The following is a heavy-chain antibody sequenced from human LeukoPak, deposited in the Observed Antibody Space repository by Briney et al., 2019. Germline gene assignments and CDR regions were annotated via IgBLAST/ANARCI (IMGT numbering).Heavy chain of an antibody. CDR2: ITIDGSNT. D-gene: IGHD2-2*01. CDR1: GFTFNNYL. CDR3: VGLGYCSTSSCQA. V-gene: IGHV3-74*01. J-gene: IGHJ4*02. Sequence: PGGSLRLSCAASGFTFNNYLMHWVRQAPGKGLVWVSRITIDGSNTQYADSVKDRFTISRNNAKNTLYLQMNSLTAEDTAVYYCVGLGYCSTSSCQAWGQRTLVTVSS.